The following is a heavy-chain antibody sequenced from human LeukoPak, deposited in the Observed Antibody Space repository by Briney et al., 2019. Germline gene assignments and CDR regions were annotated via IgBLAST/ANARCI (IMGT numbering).Heavy chain of an antibody. D-gene: IGHD4-17*01. J-gene: IGHJ5*02. CDR2: ISSSSSYI. CDR1: GLTFSSYS. V-gene: IGHV3-21*01. Sequence: GGSLRLSCAASGLTFSSYSMNWVRQAPGKGLEWVSPISSSSSYIYYADSVKGRFTISRDNAKNSLYLQMNSLRAEDTAVYYCARAYYGDYGGNWFDPWGQGTLVTVSS. CDR3: ARAYYGDYGGNWFDP.